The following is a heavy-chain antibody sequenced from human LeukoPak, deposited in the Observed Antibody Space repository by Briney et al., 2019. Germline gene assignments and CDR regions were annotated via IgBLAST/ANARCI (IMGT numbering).Heavy chain of an antibody. CDR3: ARGDEYSSSSSYYYYMDA. J-gene: IGHJ6*03. V-gene: IGHV3-33*01. CDR1: GFTFTNYG. D-gene: IGHD6-6*01. Sequence: GGSLRLSCAASGFTFTNYGMHWSRQAPGKGLEWVAVIWHDGRNKYYADSVKGRFTISRDNSKNTLYLQMNSLRAEDTAVYYCARGDEYSSSSSYYYYMDAWGKGTTVTVSS. CDR2: IWHDGRNK.